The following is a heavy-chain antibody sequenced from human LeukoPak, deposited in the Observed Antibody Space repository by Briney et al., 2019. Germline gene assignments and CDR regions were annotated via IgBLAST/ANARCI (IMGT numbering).Heavy chain of an antibody. Sequence: GGSLRLSCAASGFTFSSYAMSWVRQAPGKGLEWVSSISSSSSYIYYADSVKGRFTISRDNAKNSLYLQMNSLRAEDTAVYYCARGRRPTYYYDSSAFDYWGQGTLVTVSS. CDR2: ISSSSSYI. J-gene: IGHJ4*02. CDR3: ARGRRPTYYYDSSAFDY. CDR1: GFTFSSYA. D-gene: IGHD3-22*01. V-gene: IGHV3-21*01.